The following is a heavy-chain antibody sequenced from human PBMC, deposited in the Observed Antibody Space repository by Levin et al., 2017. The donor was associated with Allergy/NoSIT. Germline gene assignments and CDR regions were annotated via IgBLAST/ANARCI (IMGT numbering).Heavy chain of an antibody. D-gene: IGHD6-19*01. Sequence: PSETLSLTCTVSGGSISSYYWSWIRQPPGKGLEWIGYIYYSGSTNYNPSLKSRVTISVDTSKNQFSLKLSSVTAADTAVYYCARSPQHKQWLEAFDSWGQGTMVTVSS. CDR2: IYYSGST. J-gene: IGHJ3*02. CDR3: ARSPQHKQWLEAFDS. CDR1: GGSISSYY. V-gene: IGHV4-59*01.